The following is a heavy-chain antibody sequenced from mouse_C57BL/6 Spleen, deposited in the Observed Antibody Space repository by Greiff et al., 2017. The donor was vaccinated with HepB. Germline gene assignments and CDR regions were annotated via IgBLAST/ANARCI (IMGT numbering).Heavy chain of an antibody. J-gene: IGHJ4*01. CDR2: IHPNSGST. CDR1: GYTFTSYW. CDR3: ARPGSSYAMDY. V-gene: IGHV1-64*01. Sequence: VQLQQPGAELVKPGASVKLSCKASGYTFTSYWMHWVKQRPGQGLEWIGMIHPNSGSTNYNEKFKSKATLTVDKSSSTAYMQLSSLTSEDSAVYYCARPGSSYAMDYWGQGTSVTVSS. D-gene: IGHD1-1*01.